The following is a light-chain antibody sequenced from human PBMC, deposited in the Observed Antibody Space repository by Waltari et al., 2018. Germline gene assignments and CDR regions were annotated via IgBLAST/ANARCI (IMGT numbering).Light chain of an antibody. V-gene: IGKV3-11*01. CDR3: QQRSAWPLT. CDR2: DTS. CDR1: QSIRGY. J-gene: IGKJ4*01. Sequence: EIVLTQSPATLSLSPGERATLSCGASQSIRGYLAWYQQKPGQAPRLLIYDTSNRAAGVPMRFSGSGSGSDYTLTISSLEPEDFAVYYCQQRSAWPLTFGGGTKVEIK.